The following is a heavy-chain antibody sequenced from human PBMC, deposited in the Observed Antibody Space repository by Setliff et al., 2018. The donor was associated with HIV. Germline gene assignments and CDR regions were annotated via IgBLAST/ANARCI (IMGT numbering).Heavy chain of an antibody. J-gene: IGHJ4*02. CDR1: GGSFRGYY. Sequence: LSLTCAVYGGSFRGYYWSWIRQSPEKRLEWIGEINHSGSTNYNPSLKSRVIMAVDTSKNQFSLKLSSVTAADTAVYYCARTRGYCSGTNCYALRGPDYWGQGTLVTVSS. CDR2: INHSGST. CDR3: ARTRGYCSGTNCYALRGPDY. D-gene: IGHD2-2*01. V-gene: IGHV4-34*01.